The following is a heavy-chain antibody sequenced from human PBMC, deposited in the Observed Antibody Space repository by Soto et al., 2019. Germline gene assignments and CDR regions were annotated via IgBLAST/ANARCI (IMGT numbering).Heavy chain of an antibody. J-gene: IGHJ5*02. CDR2: MNAGSGNT. CDR1: GYTFSSYD. V-gene: IGHV1-8*01. CDR3: ARVGPPADP. Sequence: ASVKVSCKASGYTFSSYDINWVRQATGQGLEWMGWMNAGSGNTDSSQKFQGRVTITRDTSVSTAYMELSSLRSEDTAVYYCARVGPPADPWGQGTLVTVSS.